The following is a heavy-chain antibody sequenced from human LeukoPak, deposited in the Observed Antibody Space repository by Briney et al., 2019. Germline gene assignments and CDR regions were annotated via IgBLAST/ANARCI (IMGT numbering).Heavy chain of an antibody. CDR2: IIPIFGTA. J-gene: IGHJ5*02. CDR1: GGTFSSYA. V-gene: IGHV1-69*05. CDR3: ARGGHSSSWYFNWFDP. D-gene: IGHD6-13*01. Sequence: SVKVSCKASGGTFSSYAISWVRQAPGQGLEWMGGIIPIFGTANYAQKFQGRVTITTDESTSTAYIELSSLRSEDTAVYYCARGGHSSSWYFNWFDPWGQGTLVTVSS.